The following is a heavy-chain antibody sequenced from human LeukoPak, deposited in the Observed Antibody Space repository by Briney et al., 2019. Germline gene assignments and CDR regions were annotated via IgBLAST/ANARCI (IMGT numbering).Heavy chain of an antibody. CDR2: INHSGST. J-gene: IGHJ6*02. Sequence: SETLSLTCAVYGGPFSGYYWSWIRQPPGKGLEWIGEINHSGSTNYNPSLKSRVTISVDTSKNQFSLKLSSVTAADTAVYYCARSADIVVVPAAPGGYYGMDVWGQGTTVTVSS. CDR1: GGPFSGYY. D-gene: IGHD2-2*01. V-gene: IGHV4-34*01. CDR3: ARSADIVVVPAAPGGYYGMDV.